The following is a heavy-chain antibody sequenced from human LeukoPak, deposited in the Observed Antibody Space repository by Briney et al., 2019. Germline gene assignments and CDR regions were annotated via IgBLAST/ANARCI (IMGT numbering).Heavy chain of an antibody. CDR1: GGTFSSYA. J-gene: IGHJ4*02. CDR2: ISAYNGNT. CDR3: ARDIGSGLYYFDY. Sequence: ASVKVLCKASGGTFSSYAISWVRQAPGQGLEWMGWISAYNGNTNYAQKLQGRVTMTTDTSTSTAYMELRSLRSDDTAVYYCARDIGSGLYYFDYWGQGTLVTVSS. D-gene: IGHD3-22*01. V-gene: IGHV1-18*01.